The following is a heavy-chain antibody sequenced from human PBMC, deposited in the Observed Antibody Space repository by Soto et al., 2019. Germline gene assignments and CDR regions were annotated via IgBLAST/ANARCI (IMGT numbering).Heavy chain of an antibody. J-gene: IGHJ4*02. CDR2: ISYDGSNK. V-gene: IGHV3-30-3*01. Sequence: QVQLVESGGGVVQPGRSLRLSCAASGLTLSRYAMQWVRQAPGKGLEWVAVISYDGSNKYYADSVKGRFTISRDNSKNTLYLQMNSLRAEDTAVYYCARDPGGTDFAEWTYYFDYWGQGTLVTVSS. CDR1: GLTLSRYA. D-gene: IGHD3-3*01. CDR3: ARDPGGTDFAEWTYYFDY.